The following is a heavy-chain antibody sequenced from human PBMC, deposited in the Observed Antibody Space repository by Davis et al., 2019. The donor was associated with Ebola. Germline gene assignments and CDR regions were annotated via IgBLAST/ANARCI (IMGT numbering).Heavy chain of an antibody. D-gene: IGHD5-18*01. CDR2: LSGTGGGST. J-gene: IGHJ4*02. CDR3: AKDDLYSYEYQYYFDY. Sequence: GESLKISCAASGSTVSSYTMSWLRQVPGKGLEWVSTLSGTGGGSTYYADSVKGRFTISRDNSKNTLYLQMNSLRAEDTAVYYCAKDDLYSYEYQYYFDYWGQGTLVTVSS. CDR1: GSTVSSYT. V-gene: IGHV3-23*01.